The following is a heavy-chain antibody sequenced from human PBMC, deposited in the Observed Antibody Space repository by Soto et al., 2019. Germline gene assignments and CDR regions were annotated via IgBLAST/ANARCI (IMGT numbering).Heavy chain of an antibody. Sequence: SETLSLTCSVSGDSLKNHYWAWIRHSPGKGLEWIGNIYDGGSTNYSPALKSRVSMSVDTSKNLVSLKMNSWTAGDTAVYYCARSSMVQVHYFDFWGQGTVVT. V-gene: IGHV4-59*11. J-gene: IGHJ4*02. D-gene: IGHD3-10*01. CDR1: GDSLKNHY. CDR2: IYDGGST. CDR3: ARSSMVQVHYFDF.